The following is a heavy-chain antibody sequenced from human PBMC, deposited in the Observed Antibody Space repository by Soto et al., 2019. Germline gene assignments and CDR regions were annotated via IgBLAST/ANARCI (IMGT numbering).Heavy chain of an antibody. CDR3: ARDNDRPQLGGNYYYILDV. J-gene: IGHJ6*02. CDR2: IMPIFRTP. V-gene: IGHV1-69*12. CDR1: GGTFRNSA. Sequence: QVQLEQSGAEVKKPGSSVKVSCKASGGTFRNSAISWVRQAPGQGLEWMGGIMPIFRTPDYAQKFQGRVTITADEATNTAYMELSGLRSDDTAVDYCARDNDRPQLGGNYYYILDVWGHGTTVTVSS. D-gene: IGHD1-1*01.